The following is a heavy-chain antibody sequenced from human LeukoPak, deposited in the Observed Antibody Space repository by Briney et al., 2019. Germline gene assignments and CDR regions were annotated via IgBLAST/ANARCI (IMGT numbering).Heavy chain of an antibody. CDR2: INAGNGNT. V-gene: IGHV1-3*01. D-gene: IGHD3-10*01. CDR1: GYTFTSYA. J-gene: IGHJ6*02. Sequence: ASVKVSCKASGYTFTSYAMHWVRQAPGQRLEWMGWINAGNGNTKYSQKFQGRVTITRDTSASTAYMELSSLRSEDTAVYYCARSQGSGSYYNSPLMMDVWGQGTTVTVSS. CDR3: ARSQGSGSYYNSPLMMDV.